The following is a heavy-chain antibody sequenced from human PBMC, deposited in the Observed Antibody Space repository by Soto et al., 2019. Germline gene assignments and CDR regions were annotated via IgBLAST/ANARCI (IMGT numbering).Heavy chain of an antibody. CDR3: ARIGYGVNAFDL. CDR2: ISLYNGDT. Sequence: QVQLVQSGAEVKQPGASVKVSCKTSGYTFTHYGIGWVRQAPGQGLEWMGWISLYNGDTRYAQKLQGRVNMATDTSTSTAYMELRSLTSDDTAVYYCARIGYGVNAFDLWGQGTLVIVSS. V-gene: IGHV1-18*01. J-gene: IGHJ4*02. D-gene: IGHD4-17*01. CDR1: GYTFTHYG.